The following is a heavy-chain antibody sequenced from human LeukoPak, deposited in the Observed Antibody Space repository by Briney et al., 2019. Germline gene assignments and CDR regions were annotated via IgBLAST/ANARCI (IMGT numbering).Heavy chain of an antibody. CDR2: ISGDGGST. V-gene: IGHV3-43*02. CDR3: ARESETSGWYDY. D-gene: IGHD6-19*01. J-gene: IGHJ4*02. CDR1: GFIFDNYA. Sequence: RPGGSLRLSCAAPGFIFDNYAIHWVRQAPGKGLEWVSLISGDGGSTFYADSVRGRFTISRDNTRKSQSLQMSSLGSEDTALYYCARESETSGWYDYWGQGTLVTVSS.